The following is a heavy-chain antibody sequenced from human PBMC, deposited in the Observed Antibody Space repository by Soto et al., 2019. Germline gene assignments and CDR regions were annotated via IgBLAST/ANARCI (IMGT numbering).Heavy chain of an antibody. J-gene: IGHJ5*02. CDR2: INPNSGGT. V-gene: IGHV1-2*02. D-gene: IGHD3-22*01. Sequence: GASVKVSCKASGYTLTGYYMHWVRQAPGQGLEWMGWINPNSGGTNYAQKFQGRVTMTRDTSISTAYMELSRLRSDDTAMYYCARDLGDYDSSGYSNWFDPWGQGTLVTVSS. CDR3: ARDLGDYDSSGYSNWFDP. CDR1: GYTLTGYY.